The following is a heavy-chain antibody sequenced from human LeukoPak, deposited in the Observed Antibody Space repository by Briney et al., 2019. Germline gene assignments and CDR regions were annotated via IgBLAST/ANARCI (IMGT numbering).Heavy chain of an antibody. CDR1: GGSFSGYY. CDR2: INHSGST. V-gene: IGHV4-34*01. J-gene: IGHJ6*03. CDR3: VRGPLNGYRRGYYMDV. D-gene: IGHD3-9*01. Sequence: PSETLSLTCAVYGGSFSGYYWSWIRQPPGKGLEWIGEINHSGSTNYNPSLKSRVTISVDTSKNQFSLKLSSVTAADTAVYYCVRGPLNGYRRGYYMDVWGKGTTVTVSS.